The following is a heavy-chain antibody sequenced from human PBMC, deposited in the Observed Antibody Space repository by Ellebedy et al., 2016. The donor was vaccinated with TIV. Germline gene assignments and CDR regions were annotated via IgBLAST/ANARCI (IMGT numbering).Heavy chain of an antibody. V-gene: IGHV3-7*01. D-gene: IGHD1-1*01. CDR2: IKQDGSEK. CDR1: GFTFSSYW. Sequence: GGSLRLSXAASGFTFSSYWMSWVRQAPGKGLEWVANIKQDGSEKYYVDSVKGRFTISRDNSKNTLYLQMNSLRGEDTAVYYCASPAGTTNYYGMDVWGQGTTVTVSS. J-gene: IGHJ6*02. CDR3: ASPAGTTNYYGMDV.